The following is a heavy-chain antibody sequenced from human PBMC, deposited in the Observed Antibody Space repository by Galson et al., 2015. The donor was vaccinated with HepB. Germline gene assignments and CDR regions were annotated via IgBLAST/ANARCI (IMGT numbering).Heavy chain of an antibody. CDR1: GGSISSGGYY. D-gene: IGHD3-10*01. Sequence: TLSLTCTVSGGSISSGGYYWSWIRQPAGKGLEWIGRIYSSGSTNYNPPPQSRVTMSVDTSKSQFSLKLSSVTAADTAVYYCARSRGWTYYYYYMDVWGKGTTVTVSS. J-gene: IGHJ6*03. CDR3: ARSRGWTYYYYYMDV. V-gene: IGHV4-61*02. CDR2: IYSSGST.